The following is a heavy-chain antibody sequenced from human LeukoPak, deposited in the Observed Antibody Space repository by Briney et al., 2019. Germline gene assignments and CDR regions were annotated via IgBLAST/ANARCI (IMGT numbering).Heavy chain of an antibody. V-gene: IGHV1-2*02. J-gene: IGHJ4*02. Sequence: ASVNVSCKASGYTFIGYSMHWVRQAPGQGLEWMGWINPNSGATTYAQKFQGRVTMTRDTSISTGYMELSRLRSDDTAVYYCARDPSNTSGFYAYFDFWGQGTLVTVSS. CDR3: ARDPSNTSGFYAYFDF. CDR2: INPNSGAT. CDR1: GYTFIGYS. D-gene: IGHD6-19*01.